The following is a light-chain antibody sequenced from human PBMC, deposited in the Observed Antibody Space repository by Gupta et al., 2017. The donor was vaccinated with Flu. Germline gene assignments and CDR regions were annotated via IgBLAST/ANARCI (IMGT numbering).Light chain of an antibody. Sequence: HSVLTHPPSGSRTPGPRLTISRSGSSSNSGSKAVYWHQQLPGTAPKLLIYSNNPRPSGAPDRFSGSKSGTSASLAIGGLQSEDEADYYCAAWKDSLNGPVFGGGTKLTVL. CDR2: SNN. J-gene: IGLJ3*02. CDR3: AAWKDSLNGPV. CDR1: SSNSGSKA. V-gene: IGLV1-44*01.